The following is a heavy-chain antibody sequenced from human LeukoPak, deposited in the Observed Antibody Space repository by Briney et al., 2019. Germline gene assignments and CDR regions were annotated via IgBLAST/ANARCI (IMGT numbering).Heavy chain of an antibody. J-gene: IGHJ5*02. CDR3: ARDLSGENWFDP. CDR2: IYYSGST. CDR1: GGSISSYY. Sequence: PSETLSLTCTVSGGSISSYYWSWIRQPPGKGLKWIGYIYYSGSTNYNPSLKSRVTISVDTSKNQFSLKLSSVTAADTAVYYCARDLSGENWFDPWGQGTLVTVSS. D-gene: IGHD3-3*01. V-gene: IGHV4-59*01.